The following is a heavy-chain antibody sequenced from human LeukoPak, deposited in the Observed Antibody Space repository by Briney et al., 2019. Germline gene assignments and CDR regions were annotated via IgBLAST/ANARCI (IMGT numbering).Heavy chain of an antibody. CDR3: AKDGLYYYDSSGYYYDTRFDY. CDR1: GFTFSSYA. Sequence: GGSLRLSCAASGFTFSSYAMSWVRQAPGKGLEWVSAISGSGGSTYYADSVKGRFTISRGNSKNTLYLQMNSLRAEDTAVYYCAKDGLYYYDSSGYYYDTRFDYWGQGTLVTVSS. D-gene: IGHD3-22*01. J-gene: IGHJ4*02. V-gene: IGHV3-23*01. CDR2: ISGSGGST.